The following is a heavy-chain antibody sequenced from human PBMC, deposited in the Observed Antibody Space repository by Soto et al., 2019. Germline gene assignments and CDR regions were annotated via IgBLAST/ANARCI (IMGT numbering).Heavy chain of an antibody. CDR2: ISGSGGST. D-gene: IGHD6-13*01. CDR1: GFTFSSYA. CDR3: AKDLCSSWPIYYYYYGMDV. Sequence: EVQLLESGGGLVQPGGSLRLSCAASGFTFSSYAMSWVRQAPGKGLEWVSAISGSGGSTYDADSVKGRFTISRDNSKNTLYLQMNSRRSEDTAVYYYAKDLCSSWPIYYYYYGMDVWGQGTTFTVSS. V-gene: IGHV3-23*01. J-gene: IGHJ6*02.